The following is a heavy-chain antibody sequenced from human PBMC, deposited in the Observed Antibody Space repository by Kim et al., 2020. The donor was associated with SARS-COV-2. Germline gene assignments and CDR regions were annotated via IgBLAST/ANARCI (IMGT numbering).Heavy chain of an antibody. J-gene: IGHJ6*02. D-gene: IGHD3-10*01. V-gene: IGHV4-34*01. CDR2: INHSGST. CDR1: GGSFSGYY. Sequence: SETLSLTCAVYGGSFSGYYWSWIRQPPGKGLEWIGEINHSGSTNYNPSLKSRVTISVDTSKNQFSLKLSSVTAADTAVYYCATRNVLLWFGEGGYGMDVWGQGTTVTVSS. CDR3: ATRNVLLWFGEGGYGMDV.